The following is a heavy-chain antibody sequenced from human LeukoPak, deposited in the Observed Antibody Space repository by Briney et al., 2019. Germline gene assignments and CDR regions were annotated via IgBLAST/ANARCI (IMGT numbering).Heavy chain of an antibody. J-gene: IGHJ4*02. V-gene: IGHV4-59*01. CDR3: ASSPSWYGTFDY. CDR2: IYYSGST. D-gene: IGHD6-13*01. Sequence: PSETLSLTCTVSGGSISSYYWSWIRQPPGKGLEWIGYIYYSGSTNYNPSLKSRVTISVDTSKNQFSLKLSSVTAADTAVYYCASSPSWYGTFDYWGQGTLVTVSS. CDR1: GGSISSYY.